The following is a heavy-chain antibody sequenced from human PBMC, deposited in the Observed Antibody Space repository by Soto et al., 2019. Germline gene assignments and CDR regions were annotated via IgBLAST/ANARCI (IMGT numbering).Heavy chain of an antibody. J-gene: IGHJ4*02. CDR1: GYSFTSYW. CDR3: ARPRYGYSRGFGGFDY. V-gene: IGHV5-51*01. CDR2: IYPGDSDT. D-gene: IGHD5-18*01. Sequence: GESLKISCKGSGYSFTSYWIGWVRQMPGKGLEWMGIIYPGDSDTRYSPSFQGQVTISADKSISTAYLQWSSLKASDTAMYYCARPRYGYSRGFGGFDYWGQGTLVTVSS.